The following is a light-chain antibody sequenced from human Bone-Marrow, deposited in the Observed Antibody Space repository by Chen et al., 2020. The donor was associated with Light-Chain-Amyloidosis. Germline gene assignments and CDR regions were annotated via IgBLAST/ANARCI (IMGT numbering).Light chain of an antibody. CDR2: DAS. J-gene: IGKJ5*01. Sequence: EIVLTQSPATVSLSPGDTATLSCRASESISFYLTWYQQKPGQAPRLLIYDASHRATGIPARFSGSGYGTDFTLTITNLEPDDFAVYYCQQRSSWPTFGQGTRLEI. CDR1: ESISFY. CDR3: QQRSSWPT. V-gene: IGKV3-11*01.